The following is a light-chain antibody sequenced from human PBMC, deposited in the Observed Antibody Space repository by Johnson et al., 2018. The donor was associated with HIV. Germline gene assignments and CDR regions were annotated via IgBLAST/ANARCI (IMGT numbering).Light chain of an antibody. Sequence: QSVLTQPPSVSAAPGQKVTISCSGSSSNIGNNYVSWYQQLPGTAPKLLMYENNKRPSGIPDRFSGSKSGTSATLAITGLQTGDEADYYCGTWDNSRRAGVFGTGTEVTVL. V-gene: IGLV1-51*02. CDR3: GTWDNSRRAGV. CDR1: SSNIGNNY. J-gene: IGLJ1*01. CDR2: ENN.